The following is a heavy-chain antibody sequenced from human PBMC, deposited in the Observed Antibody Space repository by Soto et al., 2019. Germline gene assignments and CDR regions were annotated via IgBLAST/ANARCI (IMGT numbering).Heavy chain of an antibody. Sequence: SETLSLTCAVSGGSISSSNWWSWVRQPPGKGLEWIGEIYHSGSTNYNPSLKSRVTISVDKSKNQFSLKLSSVTAADTAVYYCAAAYYYGSGSYYNEWSNYGMDVWGQGTTVTVSS. CDR1: GGSISSSNW. CDR3: AAAYYYGSGSYYNEWSNYGMDV. CDR2: IYHSGST. D-gene: IGHD3-10*01. J-gene: IGHJ6*02. V-gene: IGHV4-4*02.